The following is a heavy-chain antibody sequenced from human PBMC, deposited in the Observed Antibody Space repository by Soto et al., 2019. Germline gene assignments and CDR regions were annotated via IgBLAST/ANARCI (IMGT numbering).Heavy chain of an antibody. CDR1: GGGNLRDYR. CDR2: IIPKLGSA. V-gene: IGHV1-69*01. Sequence: QVQLVQSGAEVKEPGSSVKVSCKASGGGNLRDYRTTWVRRAPGQGLEWMGGIIPKLGSANYAQKFQGRVTITADESTNSVYRELRGLRSDDTAVYSCARGGEGYNCGAVYGGQGTPVPVSS. CDR3: ARGGEGYNCGAVY. D-gene: IGHD5-12*01. J-gene: IGHJ4*02.